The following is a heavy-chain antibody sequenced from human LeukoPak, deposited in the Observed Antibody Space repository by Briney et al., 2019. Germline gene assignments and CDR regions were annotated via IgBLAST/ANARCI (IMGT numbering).Heavy chain of an antibody. D-gene: IGHD1-26*01. J-gene: IGHJ5*02. CDR2: INPTGGST. Sequence: GASVKVSCKASGYTFTRYYMHWVRQALGQGLEWMGLINPTGGSTGYAQKFQGRVTMTRDMSTSTDYMELSSLRSEDMAIYYCARDNSVGDNAWWFDPWGQGTLVTVSS. CDR3: ARDNSVGDNAWWFDP. V-gene: IGHV1-46*01. CDR1: GYTFTRYY.